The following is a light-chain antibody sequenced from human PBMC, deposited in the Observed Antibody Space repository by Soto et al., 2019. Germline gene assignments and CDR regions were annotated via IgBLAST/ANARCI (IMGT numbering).Light chain of an antibody. CDR1: QSVAGSY. Sequence: EVVLTQSPDTLSLSPGERATLSCRASQSVAGSYLAWYQHRRGQAPRLLIYAASSRATGIPDRFSGTESGTDFTLTISRREPEDFALYYCQQYGSAPLTFGGGTKVDIK. CDR3: QQYGSAPLT. V-gene: IGKV3-20*01. J-gene: IGKJ4*01. CDR2: AAS.